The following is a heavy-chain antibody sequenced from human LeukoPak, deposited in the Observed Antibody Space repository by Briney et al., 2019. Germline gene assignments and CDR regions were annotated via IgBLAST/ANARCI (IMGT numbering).Heavy chain of an antibody. CDR1: GGSISSGGYS. CDR3: ARGSGTLFDY. CDR2: IYHSGST. V-gene: IGHV4-30-2*01. J-gene: IGHJ4*02. D-gene: IGHD3-10*01. Sequence: PSETLSLTCAVSGGSISSGGYSWSWIQQPPGKGLEWIGYIYHSGSTYYNPSLKSRVTISVDRSKNQFSLKLSSVTAADTAVYYWARGSGTLFDYWGQETLVTVSS.